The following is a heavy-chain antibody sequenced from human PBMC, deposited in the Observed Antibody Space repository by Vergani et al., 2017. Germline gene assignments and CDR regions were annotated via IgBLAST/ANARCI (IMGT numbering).Heavy chain of an antibody. CDR3: ARDQLWFGELPAASDY. CDR1: GFTFSDYY. D-gene: IGHD3-10*01. V-gene: IGHV3-11*05. Sequence: QVQLVKSGGGLVKPGGSLRLSCAASGFTFSDYYMSWIRQAPGKGLEWVSYISSSSSYTNYADSVKGRFTIYRANAKNSLYLQMNSLRAEDTAMYYCARDQLWFGELPAASDYWGQGTLVTVSS. J-gene: IGHJ4*02. CDR2: ISSSSSYT.